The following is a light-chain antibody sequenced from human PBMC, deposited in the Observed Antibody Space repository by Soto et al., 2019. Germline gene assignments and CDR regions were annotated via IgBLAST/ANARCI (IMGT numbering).Light chain of an antibody. V-gene: IGKV3D-11*01. CDR3: QQYGSSPPST. CDR1: QGVSSY. CDR2: DAS. J-gene: IGKJ1*01. Sequence: EIVLTQSPATLSLSPGERATLSCRASQGVSSYLAWYQQKPGQAPRLLIYDASNRATGIPARFSGSGPGTDFTLTISSLEPEDFAVYYCQQYGSSPPSTFGQGTKVDIK.